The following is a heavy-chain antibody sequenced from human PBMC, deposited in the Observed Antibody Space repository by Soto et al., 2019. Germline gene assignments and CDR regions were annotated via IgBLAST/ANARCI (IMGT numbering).Heavy chain of an antibody. CDR2: IYYSGST. J-gene: IGHJ4*02. CDR3: ARRAEGLLYY. D-gene: IGHD2-21*02. CDR1: GGSISSDY. V-gene: IGHV4-59*08. Sequence: PSETLSLTCTVSGGSISSDYWSWIRQPPGKGLEWIGYIYYSGSTNYNPSLKSRVTISVDTSKNQFSLKLSSVTAADTAVYYCARRAEGLLYYWGKGTLVTVSS.